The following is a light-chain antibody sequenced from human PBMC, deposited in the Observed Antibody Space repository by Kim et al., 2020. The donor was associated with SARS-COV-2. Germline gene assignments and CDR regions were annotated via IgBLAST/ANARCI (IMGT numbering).Light chain of an antibody. CDR3: NCRDSSGNSWV. CDR1: SLRSYY. J-gene: IGLJ3*02. CDR2: GKS. V-gene: IGLV3-19*01. Sequence: SSELTQDPAVSVALGQTVRITCQGASLRSYYASWYQQKPGQAPVLVIYGKSSRPSGIPDRFSGFTSGNTASLTITGAQAEDEADYYCNCRDSSGNSWVFGGGTQRTVL.